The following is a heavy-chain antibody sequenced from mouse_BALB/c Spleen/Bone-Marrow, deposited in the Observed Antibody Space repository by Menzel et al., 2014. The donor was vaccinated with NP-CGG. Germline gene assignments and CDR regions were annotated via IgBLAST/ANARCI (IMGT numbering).Heavy chain of an antibody. CDR2: IGNKANGYTT. D-gene: IGHD1-1*01. CDR3: ARDSRSTVSHFDY. Sequence: EVKLVESGGGLVQPGGSLRLSCATSGFTFTDYYMNWVRQPPGKALEWLGFIGNKANGYTTEYSASVKGRFTISRDNSQSILYLQMNTLRAEDSATYYCARDSRSTVSHFDYWGQGTTLTVSS. J-gene: IGHJ2*01. V-gene: IGHV7-3*02. CDR1: GFTFTDYY.